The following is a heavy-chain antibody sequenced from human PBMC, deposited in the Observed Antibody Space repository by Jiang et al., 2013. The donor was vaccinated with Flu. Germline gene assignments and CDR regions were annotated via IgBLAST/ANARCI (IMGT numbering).Heavy chain of an antibody. D-gene: IGHD5-12*01. V-gene: IGHV3-23*01. CDR3: AKYRGQVALDAFDI. Sequence: TYYADSVKGRFTISRDNSKNTLYLQMNSLRAEDTAVYYCAKYRGQVALDAFDIWGQGTMVTSLQ. J-gene: IGHJ3*02. CDR2: T.